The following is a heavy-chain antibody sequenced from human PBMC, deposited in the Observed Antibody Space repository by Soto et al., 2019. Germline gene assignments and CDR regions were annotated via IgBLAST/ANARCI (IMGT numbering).Heavy chain of an antibody. V-gene: IGHV1-24*01. J-gene: IGHJ6*02. CDR3: ARDAYYDFWSGSPNYYGMDV. D-gene: IGHD3-3*01. CDR2: FDPEDGET. Sequence: GASVKVSCKVSGYTLTELSMHWVRQAPGKGLEWMGGFDPEDGETIYAQKFQGRVTISVDTSKNQFSLKLSSVTAADTAVYYCARDAYYDFWSGSPNYYGMDVWGQGTTVTVSS. CDR1: GYTLTELS.